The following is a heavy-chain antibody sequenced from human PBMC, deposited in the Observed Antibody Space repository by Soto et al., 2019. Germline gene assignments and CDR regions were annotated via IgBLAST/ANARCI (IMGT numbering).Heavy chain of an antibody. CDR3: ARDKMPGLFDY. CDR2: INHSGST. CDR1: GGSFSGYY. D-gene: IGHD2-2*01. V-gene: IGHV4-34*01. Sequence: LETMRLTCAVDGGSFSGYYWTWIRQPPGTGLEWIGEINHSGSTNYNPSLKSRVTISVDTSKNQFSLKLTSVTAADTAVYYCARDKMPGLFDYWGQGTLVTVSS. J-gene: IGHJ4*02.